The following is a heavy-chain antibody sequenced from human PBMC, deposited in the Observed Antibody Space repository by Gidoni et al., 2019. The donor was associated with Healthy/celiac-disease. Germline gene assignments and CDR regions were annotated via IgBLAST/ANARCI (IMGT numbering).Heavy chain of an antibody. J-gene: IGHJ4*02. CDR1: GFTFSSYG. Sequence: QVQLLESGGGVVQPARSLRLSCSSSGFTFSSYGMHWVRQAPGKGLEWVAVISYDGSNKYYADSVKGRFTISRDNSKNTLYLQMNSLRAEDTAVYYCAKDLSRGGSCYSNWGQGTLVTVSS. D-gene: IGHD2-15*01. CDR2: ISYDGSNK. V-gene: IGHV3-30*18. CDR3: AKDLSRGGSCYSN.